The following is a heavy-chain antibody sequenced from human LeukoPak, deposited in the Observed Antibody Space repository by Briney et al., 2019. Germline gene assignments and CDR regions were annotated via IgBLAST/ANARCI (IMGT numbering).Heavy chain of an antibody. J-gene: IGHJ4*02. D-gene: IGHD4-17*01. CDR2: ISSSGSTI. CDR3: ASGREFYGAEGFDY. CDR1: GFTFSSYS. V-gene: IGHV3-48*04. Sequence: GGSLRLSCAASGFTFSSYSMNWVRQAPGKGLEWVSYISSSGSTIYYADSVKGRFTISRDNAKNSLYLQMNSLRAEDTAVYYCASGREFYGAEGFDYWGQGTLVTVSS.